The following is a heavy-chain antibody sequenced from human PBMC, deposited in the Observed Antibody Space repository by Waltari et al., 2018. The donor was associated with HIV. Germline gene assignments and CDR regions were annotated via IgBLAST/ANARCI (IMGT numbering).Heavy chain of an antibody. CDR2: ISSSGMTI. D-gene: IGHD3-10*01. CDR1: GFTFSDYY. Sequence: QVQLVESGGGLVKPGGSLRLSCAASGFTFSDYYMSWIRQAPGKGLEWVSYISSSGMTINYAGSVKGRFTISGDNAKNSLYLQRSSLRAEDSAGYYCATGGGQFRFGVAKRTYGMDVWGQGTTVTVSS. CDR3: ATGGGQFRFGVAKRTYGMDV. J-gene: IGHJ6*02. V-gene: IGHV3-11*01.